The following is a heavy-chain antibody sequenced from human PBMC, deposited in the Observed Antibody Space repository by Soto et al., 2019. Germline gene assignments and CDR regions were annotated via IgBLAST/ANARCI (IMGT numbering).Heavy chain of an antibody. Sequence: QVVLLQSGAEVKEPGSSVRVSCQVSGSTFNNFAFSWVRQAPGHGPEWMRGIVVDSNTAEYSQRFQDRVTITADTSTDTLYMELGSLTFEDTAVYYCARAIKRWEVNYYFDFWGQGTLVIVSS. J-gene: IGHJ4*02. D-gene: IGHD1-26*01. CDR1: GSTFNNFA. CDR2: IVVDSNTA. CDR3: ARAIKRWEVNYYFDF. V-gene: IGHV1-69*06.